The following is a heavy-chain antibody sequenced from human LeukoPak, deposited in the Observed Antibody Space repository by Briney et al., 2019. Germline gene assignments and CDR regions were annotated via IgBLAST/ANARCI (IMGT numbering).Heavy chain of an antibody. V-gene: IGHV4-59*01. CDR1: GASISSYY. Sequence: SETLSLTCTVSGASISSYYWSWIRQPPGKGLEWIGDIYYSGSIKYNPSLKSRVTMSVDTSKNQFFLKLSSVTAADTAIYYCARENPSGYYNRPIDYWGQGTPVTVSS. J-gene: IGHJ4*02. CDR3: ARENPSGYYNRPIDY. D-gene: IGHD3-22*01. CDR2: IYYSGSI.